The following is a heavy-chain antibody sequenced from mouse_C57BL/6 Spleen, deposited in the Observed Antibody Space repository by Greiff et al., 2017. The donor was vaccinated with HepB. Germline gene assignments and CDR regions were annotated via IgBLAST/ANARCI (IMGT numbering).Heavy chain of an antibody. CDR1: GFTFSDYY. Sequence: EVQLVESEGGLVQPGSSMKLSCTASGFTFSDYYMAWVRQVPEKGLEWVANINYDGSSTYYLDSLKSRFIISRDNAKNILYLQMSSLKSEDTATYYCARVGYSSYAMDYWGQGTSVTVSS. D-gene: IGHD2-5*01. J-gene: IGHJ4*01. V-gene: IGHV5-16*01. CDR3: ARVGYSSYAMDY. CDR2: INYDGSST.